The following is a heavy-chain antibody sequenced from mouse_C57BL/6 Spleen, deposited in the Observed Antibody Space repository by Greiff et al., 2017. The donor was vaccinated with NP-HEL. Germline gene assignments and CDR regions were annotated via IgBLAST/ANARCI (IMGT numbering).Heavy chain of an antibody. V-gene: IGHV1-53*01. D-gene: IGHD2-3*01. CDR2: INPSNGGT. CDR3: ARPDGYYEGYFDV. Sequence: QVQLKQPGTELVKPGASVKLSCKASGYTFTSYWMHWVKQRPGQGLEWIGNINPSNGGTNYNEKFKSKATLTVDKSSSTAYMQLSSLTSEDSAVEYCARPDGYYEGYFDVWGTGTTVTVSS. CDR1: GYTFTSYW. J-gene: IGHJ1*03.